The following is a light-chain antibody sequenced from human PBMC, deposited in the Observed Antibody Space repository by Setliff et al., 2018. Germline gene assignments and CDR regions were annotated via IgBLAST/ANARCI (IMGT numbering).Light chain of an antibody. Sequence: QPALTQPPSVSGAPGQRVTISCAGRSSNIGTGYDVHWYQQLPGTAPKLLIYGNNIRPSGVPDRFSGSQSGTSASLAITGLHSEDEADYYCQSYDSSLSAYVFGAGTKVTVL. CDR3: QSYDSSLSAYV. V-gene: IGLV1-40*01. J-gene: IGLJ1*01. CDR1: SSNIGTGYD. CDR2: GNN.